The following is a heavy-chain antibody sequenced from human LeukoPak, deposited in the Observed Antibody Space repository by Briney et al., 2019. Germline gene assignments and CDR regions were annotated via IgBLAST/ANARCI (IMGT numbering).Heavy chain of an antibody. D-gene: IGHD1-26*01. CDR2: IIPIFGTA. CDR3: AREVGASATDAFDI. CDR1: GGTFSSYA. J-gene: IGHJ3*02. Sequence: SVKVSCKASGGTFSSYAISWVRQAPGQGLEWMGGIIPIFGTANYAQKFQVRVTITTDESTSTAYMELSSLRSEDTAVYYCAREVGASATDAFDIWGQGTMVTVSS. V-gene: IGHV1-69*05.